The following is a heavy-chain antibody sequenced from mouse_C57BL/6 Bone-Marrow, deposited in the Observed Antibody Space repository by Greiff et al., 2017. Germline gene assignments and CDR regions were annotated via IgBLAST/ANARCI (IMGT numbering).Heavy chain of an antibody. Sequence: EVQGVESGGDLVKPGGSLKLSCAASGFTFSSYGMSWVRQTPDKRLEWVATISSGGSYTYYPDSVKGRFTISRDNAKNTLYLQMSSLKSEDTAMYYCARPVRQLRFAYWGQGTLVTVSA. CDR1: GFTFSSYG. J-gene: IGHJ3*01. V-gene: IGHV5-6*01. CDR3: ARPVRQLRFAY. D-gene: IGHD3-2*01. CDR2: ISSGGSYT.